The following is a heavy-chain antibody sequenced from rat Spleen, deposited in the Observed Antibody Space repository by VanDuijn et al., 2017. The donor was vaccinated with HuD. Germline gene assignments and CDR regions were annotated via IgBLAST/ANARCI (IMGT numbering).Heavy chain of an antibody. CDR3: ARDNNYPYWYFDF. V-gene: IGHV2-30*01. J-gene: IGHJ1*01. Sequence: QVQLKESGPGLVQPSQTLSLTCTVSGFSLTSYNVHWVRQPTGKGLEWMGVIWTGGSTDYNSAPKPRLSIRRDTSKSQVFLKMNSLQTEDIATYFCARDNNYPYWYFDFWGPGTMVTVSS. CDR1: GFSLTSYN. CDR2: IWTGGST. D-gene: IGHD1-10*01.